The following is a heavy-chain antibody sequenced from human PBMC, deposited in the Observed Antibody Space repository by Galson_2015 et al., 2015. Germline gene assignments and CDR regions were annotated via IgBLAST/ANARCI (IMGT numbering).Heavy chain of an antibody. V-gene: IGHV5-10-1*01. Sequence: QSGAEVKKPGESLRISCKGSGYSFNNYWIGWVRQMPGKGLEWMGRIDPNESYTDYSPSFQGHVTMSSDKSITTAYLQWSSLKPPDTAMYYCARLFDTAFDYWGQGTLVIVSS. D-gene: IGHD5-18*01. CDR2: IDPNESYT. J-gene: IGHJ4*02. CDR3: ARLFDTAFDY. CDR1: GYSFNNYW.